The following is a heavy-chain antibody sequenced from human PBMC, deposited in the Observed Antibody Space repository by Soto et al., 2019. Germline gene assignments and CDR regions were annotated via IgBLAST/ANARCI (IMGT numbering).Heavy chain of an antibody. D-gene: IGHD3-3*01. J-gene: IGHJ6*02. CDR1: GFTFSSYG. CDR3: AKDVLRFLEWLAFYGMDV. Sequence: GGSLRLSCAAAGFTFSSYGMHWVRQAPGKGLEWVAVISYDGSNKYYADSVKGRFTISRDNSKNTLYLQMNSLRAEDTAVYYCAKDVLRFLEWLAFYGMDVWGQGTTVTVSS. V-gene: IGHV3-30*18. CDR2: ISYDGSNK.